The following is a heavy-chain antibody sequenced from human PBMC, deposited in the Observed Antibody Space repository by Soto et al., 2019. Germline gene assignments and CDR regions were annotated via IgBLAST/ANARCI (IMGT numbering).Heavy chain of an antibody. CDR2: IIPIFGTA. J-gene: IGHJ4*02. Sequence: QVQLVQSGAEVRKPGSSVKVSCKASGGTFSRHAISWVRQAPGQGLEWTGGIIPIFGTANHAQKFQGRVTIIADESTSTVYMELSSLTSEDTAMYYCARGWGYDSTDYYYAYWGQGTLVIVSS. CDR3: ARGWGYDSTDYYYAY. D-gene: IGHD3-22*01. V-gene: IGHV1-69*01. CDR1: GGTFSRHA.